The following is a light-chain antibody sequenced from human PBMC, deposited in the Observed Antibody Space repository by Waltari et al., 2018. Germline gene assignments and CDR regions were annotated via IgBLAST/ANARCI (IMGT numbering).Light chain of an antibody. V-gene: IGLV2-14*03. Sequence: SALTQPDSVSGSPGQSITISCSGISSDSGGYEYVSWYQQHPGKAPKVIIYDVNNRPSGVSNRFSGSQSGSSASLTISGLQAEDEADYYCSSFPSRTTGIFGGGNKVTVL. J-gene: IGLJ2*01. CDR1: SSDSGGYEY. CDR3: SSFPSRTTGI. CDR2: DVN.